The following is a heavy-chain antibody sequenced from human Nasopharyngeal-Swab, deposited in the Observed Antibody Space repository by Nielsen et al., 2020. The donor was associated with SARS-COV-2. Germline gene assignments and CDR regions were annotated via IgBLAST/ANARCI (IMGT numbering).Heavy chain of an antibody. D-gene: IGHD3-22*01. Sequence: SLKISCAASGFIFDEFAMHWVRQGPGKGLEWVSRISWNSATIDYADSVEGRFTISRDNAKKSLVLEMNNLRIEDTALYYCVRDSNYYSMDVWGQGTTVTVSS. J-gene: IGHJ6*02. CDR1: GFIFDEFA. CDR2: ISWNSATI. V-gene: IGHV3-9*01. CDR3: VRDSNYYSMDV.